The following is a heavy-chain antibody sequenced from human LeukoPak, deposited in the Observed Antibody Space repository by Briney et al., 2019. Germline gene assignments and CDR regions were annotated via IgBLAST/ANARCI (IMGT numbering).Heavy chain of an antibody. CDR1: GFTFSSYG. J-gene: IGHJ3*02. D-gene: IGHD4-17*01. CDR3: AKDALTTVTTGVAFDI. V-gene: IGHV3-30*18. Sequence: HTGGSLRLSCAAYGFTFSSYGMHWVRQAPSKGLEWVAVISYDGSNKYYADSVKGRFTISRDNSKKTLYLQMNSLRAEDTAVYYCAKDALTTVTTGVAFDIWGQGTMVTVSS. CDR2: ISYDGSNK.